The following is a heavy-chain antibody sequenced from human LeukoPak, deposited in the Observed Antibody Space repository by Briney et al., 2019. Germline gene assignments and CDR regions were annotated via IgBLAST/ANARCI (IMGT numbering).Heavy chain of an antibody. D-gene: IGHD6-13*01. CDR1: GYTFTNYG. J-gene: IGHJ3*02. V-gene: IGHV1-18*01. Sequence: VASVKVSFKTSGYTFTNYGISWVRQAPGLGLEWMGWISAYNGNTNYAQKVQGRGTMTTDTSTSTAYMELRSLRFDDTAVYYCARDQSVRLLQTSSTYFKHVFAIWGQGSMVTVSS. CDR3: ARDQSVRLLQTSSTYFKHVFAI. CDR2: ISAYNGNT.